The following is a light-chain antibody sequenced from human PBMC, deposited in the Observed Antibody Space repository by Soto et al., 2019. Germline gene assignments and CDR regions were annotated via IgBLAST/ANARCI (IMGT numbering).Light chain of an antibody. J-gene: IGKJ5*01. CDR2: DAP. CDR3: QQYSTYPRS. Sequence: DIQMTQSPSSLSASVGDRVTITCRASQGISNYLAWSQPKPGKAPKSLIYDAPSLRSGVPSKFSGSGFGTEFTLPISSLQPEDFATYYSQQYSTYPRSFGQGTRLEIK. V-gene: IGKV1-16*02. CDR1: QGISNY.